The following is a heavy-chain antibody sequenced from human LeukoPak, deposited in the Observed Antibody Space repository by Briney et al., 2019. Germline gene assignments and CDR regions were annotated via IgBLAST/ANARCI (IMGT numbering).Heavy chain of an antibody. CDR1: GVTFSDYY. CDR3: ARAGAAAIENWFDP. D-gene: IGHD6-13*01. J-gene: IGHJ5*02. V-gene: IGHV3-11*01. CDR2: ISSSGSTI. Sequence: GGSLRLSCAASGVTFSDYYMSWIRQAPGKGLEWVSYISSSGSTIYYADSVKGRFTISRDNAKNSLYLQMTSLRAEDTAVYYCARAGAAAIENWFDPWGQGTLVTVSS.